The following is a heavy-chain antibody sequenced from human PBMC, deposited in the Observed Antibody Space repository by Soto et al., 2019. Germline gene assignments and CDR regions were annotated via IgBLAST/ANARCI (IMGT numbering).Heavy chain of an antibody. Sequence: EVQLVESGGGLVQPGRSLRLSCAASGFTFDDYAMHWVRQAPGKGLEWVSGISWNSGSIGYADSVKGRFTISRENAKNSLYLQMNSLRAEDTALYYCAKSISVSDAFDIWGQGTMVTVSS. V-gene: IGHV3-9*01. CDR3: AKSISVSDAFDI. J-gene: IGHJ3*02. CDR2: ISWNSGSI. D-gene: IGHD2-8*01. CDR1: GFTFDDYA.